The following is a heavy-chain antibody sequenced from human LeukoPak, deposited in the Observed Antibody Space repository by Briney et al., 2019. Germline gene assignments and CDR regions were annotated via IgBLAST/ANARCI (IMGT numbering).Heavy chain of an antibody. CDR2: ISYDGSNK. J-gene: IGHJ4*01. Sequence: PGGSLRLSCAASGFTFSSYGMHWVRQAPGKGLEWVAVISYDGSNKYYADSVKGRFTISRDNSKNTLYLQMNSLRAEDTAVYYCAKEGRKHIVVVTAVDYWGQGTLVTVSS. V-gene: IGHV3-30*18. CDR1: GFTFSSYG. D-gene: IGHD2-21*02. CDR3: AKEGRKHIVVVTAVDY.